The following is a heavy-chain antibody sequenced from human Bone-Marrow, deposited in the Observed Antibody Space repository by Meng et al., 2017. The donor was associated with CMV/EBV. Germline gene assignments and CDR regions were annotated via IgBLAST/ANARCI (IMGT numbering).Heavy chain of an antibody. V-gene: IGHV3-30-3*01. Sequence: GESLKISCAAPGVTFSSYAMHWVRQAPGKGLEWVAVISYDGSNKYYADSVKGRFTISRDNSKNTLYLQMNSLRAEDTAVYYCARGGDHDFWSGYLHYYGMDVWGQGTTVTVSS. D-gene: IGHD3-3*01. J-gene: IGHJ6*02. CDR1: GVTFSSYA. CDR2: ISYDGSNK. CDR3: ARGGDHDFWSGYLHYYGMDV.